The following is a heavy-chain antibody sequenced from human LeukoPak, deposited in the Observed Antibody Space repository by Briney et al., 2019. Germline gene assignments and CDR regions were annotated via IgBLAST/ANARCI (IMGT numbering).Heavy chain of an antibody. CDR2: VLPMFEIT. J-gene: IGHJ4*02. CDR3: ARDSCGGDSCYSTFDS. Sequence: SVKVSCKASGYSFTGYYIHWVRQAPGQGLECMGGVLPMFEITNYAQKFQGRVTITGDESTRTAYMELNGLTSEDTAVYYCARDSCGGDSCYSTFDSWGQGTLVTVSS. CDR1: GYSFTGYY. D-gene: IGHD2-15*01. V-gene: IGHV1-69*13.